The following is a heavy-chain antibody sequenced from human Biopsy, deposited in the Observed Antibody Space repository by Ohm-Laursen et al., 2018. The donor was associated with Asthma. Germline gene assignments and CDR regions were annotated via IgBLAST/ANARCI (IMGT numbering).Heavy chain of an antibody. CDR3: ASDFPKDYVRYSFQF. D-gene: IGHD5-18*01. J-gene: IGHJ4*02. V-gene: IGHV1-24*01. Sequence: ASVKVSCKISGYSLTDLSMHWVRQAPGQGLEWMGGHDHEVGGTANARRFQGRVTMTEDTSTDTAYMELSSLSSDDTAVYYCASDFPKDYVRYSFQFWGQGTLVTVSS. CDR2: HDHEVGGT. CDR1: GYSLTDLS.